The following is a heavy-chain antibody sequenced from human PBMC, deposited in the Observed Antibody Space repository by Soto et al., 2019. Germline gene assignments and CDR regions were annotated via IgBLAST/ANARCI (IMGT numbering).Heavy chain of an antibody. CDR3: AKELTYYYGSGSSGSMDV. J-gene: IGHJ6*02. CDR1: GFTFDDYA. Sequence: GGSLRLSXAASGFTFDDYAMHWVRQAPGKGLESVSGISWNSGSIGYADSVKGRFTISRDNAKNSLYLQMNSLRAEDTALYYCAKELTYYYGSGSSGSMDVWGQGTTVTVSS. CDR2: ISWNSGSI. V-gene: IGHV3-9*01. D-gene: IGHD3-10*01.